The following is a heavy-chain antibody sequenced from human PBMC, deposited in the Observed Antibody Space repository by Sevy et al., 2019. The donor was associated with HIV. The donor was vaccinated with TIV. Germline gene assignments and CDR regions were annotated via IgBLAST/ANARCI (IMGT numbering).Heavy chain of an antibody. D-gene: IGHD3-22*01. Sequence: SETLSLTCTVSGGSVSSGSYYWSWIRQPPGKGLEWIGYIYYSGSTNYNPSLKSRVTISVDTFKNQFSLKLSSVTAADTAVYYGARDRGGYYDSSGYLVRIFDYWGQGTLVIVSS. V-gene: IGHV4-61*01. J-gene: IGHJ4*02. CDR1: GGSVSSGSYY. CDR2: IYYSGST. CDR3: ARDRGGYYDSSGYLVRIFDY.